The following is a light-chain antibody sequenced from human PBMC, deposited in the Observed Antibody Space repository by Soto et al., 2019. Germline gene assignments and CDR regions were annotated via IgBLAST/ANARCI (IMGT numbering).Light chain of an antibody. CDR1: QSCSIW. V-gene: IGKV1-5*01. J-gene: IGKJ1*01. Sequence: DIQMTQSPSTLSASVGDRVTITCRARQSCSIWSAWYQQKPGKDPKLLLYDDSSSESGVPSRISGSGSGPEFTLTSSSLQPDDFAPYSCQQYNRYSGTFGQGTKVDI. CDR3: QQYNRYSGT. CDR2: DDS.